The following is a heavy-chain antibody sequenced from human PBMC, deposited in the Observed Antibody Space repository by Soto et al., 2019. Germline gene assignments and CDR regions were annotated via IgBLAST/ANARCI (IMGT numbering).Heavy chain of an antibody. J-gene: IGHJ4*02. Sequence: GGSLRLSXVASGFTFSSYSMSWVRQAPGKGLEWVSGFRAGGDDGTTYYADSVKGRFTISRDNSKNTLFLQMNSLRAEDTAIYYCAKKVNSGSGSQYFDYFGQGTLVTVSS. CDR1: GFTFSSYS. D-gene: IGHD3-10*01. CDR2: FRAGGDDGTT. CDR3: AKKVNSGSGSQYFDY. V-gene: IGHV3-23*01.